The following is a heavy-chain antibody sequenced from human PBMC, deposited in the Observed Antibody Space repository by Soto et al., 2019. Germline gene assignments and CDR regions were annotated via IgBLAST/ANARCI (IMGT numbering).Heavy chain of an antibody. CDR1: GFTFTSSA. D-gene: IGHD6-13*01. V-gene: IGHV1-58*02. Sequence: SVKVSCKASGFTFTSSAMQWVRQARGQRLEWIGWIVVGSGNTNYAQKFQERVTITRDMSTSTAYMELSSLRSEDTAVYYCAALRLYSSSWEPGYWGQGTLVTVSS. J-gene: IGHJ4*02. CDR2: IVVGSGNT. CDR3: AALRLYSSSWEPGY.